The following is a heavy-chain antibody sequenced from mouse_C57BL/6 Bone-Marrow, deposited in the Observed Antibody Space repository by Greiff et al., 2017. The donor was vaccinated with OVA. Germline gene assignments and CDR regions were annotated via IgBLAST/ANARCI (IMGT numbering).Heavy chain of an antibody. Sequence: VQLQQSGPELVKPGASVKLSCKASGYTFTSYDINWVKQRPGQGLEWIGWIYPRDGSTKYNEKFKGKATLTVDTSSSTAYMELHRLTSEDSAVYFCAILPIYYYGSIDYWGQGTTLTVSS. CDR2: IYPRDGST. V-gene: IGHV1-85*01. CDR3: AILPIYYYGSIDY. J-gene: IGHJ2*01. D-gene: IGHD1-1*01. CDR1: GYTFTSYD.